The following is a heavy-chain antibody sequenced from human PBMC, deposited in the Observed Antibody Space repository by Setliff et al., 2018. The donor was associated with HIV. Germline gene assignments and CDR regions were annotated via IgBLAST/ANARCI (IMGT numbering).Heavy chain of an antibody. CDR3: VRGEGMGPVVVTAMFDQ. J-gene: IGHJ4*02. V-gene: IGHV1-18*01. Sequence: EASVKVSCKASGYSFGSYGISWVRQAPGQGLEWMGWITARNGNTNYAQKFQGRVTMTTDTSTSIVNMELRSLRSDDTAVYYCVRGEGMGPVVVTAMFDQWGQGTLVTVSS. CDR1: GYSFGSYG. D-gene: IGHD2-21*02. CDR2: ITARNGNT.